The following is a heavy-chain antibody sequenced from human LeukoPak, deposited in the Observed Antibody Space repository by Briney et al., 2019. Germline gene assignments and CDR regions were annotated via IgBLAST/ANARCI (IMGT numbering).Heavy chain of an antibody. CDR3: ASFELGTFDY. D-gene: IGHD7-27*01. J-gene: IGHJ4*02. V-gene: IGHV4-59*01. CDR1: GGSISSYY. Sequence: SETLSLTCTVSGGSISSYYWSWIRQPPGKGLEWIGYIYYSGSTNYNPSLKSRVTISVDTSKNQFSLKLSSVTAADTAVYYCASFELGTFDYWGQGTLVTVSS. CDR2: IYYSGST.